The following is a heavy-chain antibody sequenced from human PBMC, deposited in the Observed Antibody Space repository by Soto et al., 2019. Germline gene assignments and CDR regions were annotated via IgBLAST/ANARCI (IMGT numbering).Heavy chain of an antibody. CDR1: GFTFSTYA. Sequence: HPGGSLRLSCSISGFTFSTYAMNWVRQAPGKGLEWVSALSGSGGTTYYAASVRGRFTSSRDNSKHTLFLQMSSLRAEDTALYISWKQRAGYGSGSDTFYFDFWGQGILVTVSS. D-gene: IGHD3-10*01. CDR2: LSGSGGTT. CDR3: WKQRAGYGSGSDTFYFDF. J-gene: IGHJ4*02. V-gene: IGHV3-23*01.